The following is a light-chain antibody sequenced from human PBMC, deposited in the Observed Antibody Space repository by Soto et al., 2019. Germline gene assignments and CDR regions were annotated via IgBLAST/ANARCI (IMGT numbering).Light chain of an antibody. CDR1: QSVSSSY. V-gene: IGKV3-20*01. CDR2: GAS. CDR3: QQYGSSPLFT. J-gene: IGKJ3*01. Sequence: EIVLTQSPGTLSLSPGERATLSCRASQSVSSSYLAWYQQKPGQAPRLLIYGASNRATGIPDRFSGSGSGTDCTLTISRLEPEDFAVYYCQQYGSSPLFTFGPGTKVDIK.